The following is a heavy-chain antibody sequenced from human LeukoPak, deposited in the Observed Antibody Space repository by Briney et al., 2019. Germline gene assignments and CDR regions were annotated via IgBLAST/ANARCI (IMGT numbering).Heavy chain of an antibody. D-gene: IGHD1-7*01. J-gene: IGHJ4*02. CDR1: GFTFSSYW. Sequence: PGRSLRLSCAASGFTFSSYWMHWVRQAPGKGLVWVSRINSDGSSTSYADSVKGRFTISRDNAKNTLYLQMNSLRAEDTAVYYCRLTGTTGQYGFDYWGQGTLVTVSS. V-gene: IGHV3-74*01. CDR2: INSDGSST. CDR3: RLTGTTGQYGFDY.